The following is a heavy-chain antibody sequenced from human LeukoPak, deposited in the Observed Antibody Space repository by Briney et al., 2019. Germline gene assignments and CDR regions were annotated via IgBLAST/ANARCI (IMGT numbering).Heavy chain of an antibody. Sequence: GGSLRLSCAASGFTFSSYAMSWVRQAPGKGLEWVSAISGSGGSTYYADFVKGRFTISRDNSKNTLYLQMNSLRAEDTAVYYCAKPMVRGVITPLFDYWGQGTLVTVSS. CDR2: ISGSGGST. CDR3: AKPMVRGVITPLFDY. D-gene: IGHD3-10*01. CDR1: GFTFSSYA. V-gene: IGHV3-23*01. J-gene: IGHJ4*02.